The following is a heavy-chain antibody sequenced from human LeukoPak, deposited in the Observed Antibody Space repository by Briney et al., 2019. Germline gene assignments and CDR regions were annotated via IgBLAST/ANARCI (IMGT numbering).Heavy chain of an antibody. CDR3: ASGGGRYDILTGSLGIDY. D-gene: IGHD3-9*01. J-gene: IGHJ4*02. V-gene: IGHV1-2*02. Sequence: ASVKVSCKASGYTFTGYYMHWVRPAPGQGLEWMGWINPNSGGTNYAQKFQGRGTMTRDTSISTAYMELSRLRSDDTAVYYCASGGGRYDILTGSLGIDYWGQGTLVTVSS. CDR1: GYTFTGYY. CDR2: INPNSGGT.